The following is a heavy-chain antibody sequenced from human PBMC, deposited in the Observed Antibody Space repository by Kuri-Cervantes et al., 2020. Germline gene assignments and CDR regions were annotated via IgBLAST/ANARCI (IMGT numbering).Heavy chain of an antibody. CDR2: INSDGSIT. J-gene: IGHJ3*02. CDR3: ARDDGVITMIVEDSHDAFDI. D-gene: IGHD3-22*01. CDR1: GGTLRNYW. V-gene: IGHV3-74*01. Sequence: GESLKISCAVSGGTLRNYWVHWVRQAPGKGLVWVSRINSDGSITSYADSVKGRSTISRDNAKNSLYLQMNSLRAEDTAVYYCARDDGVITMIVEDSHDAFDIRGQGTMVTVSS.